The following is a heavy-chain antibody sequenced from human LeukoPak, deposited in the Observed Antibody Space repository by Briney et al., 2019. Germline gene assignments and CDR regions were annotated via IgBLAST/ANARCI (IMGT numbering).Heavy chain of an antibody. D-gene: IGHD3-10*01. Sequence: ASVKVSCKASGYTFTSYGISWVRQAPGQGLEWMGWISAYNGNTNYAQKLQGRVTMTTDTSTSTAYMELRSLRSDDTAVYYCAREAITMVRGPRWFDPWGRGTLVTVSS. CDR3: AREAITMVRGPRWFDP. J-gene: IGHJ5*02. CDR2: ISAYNGNT. CDR1: GYTFTSYG. V-gene: IGHV1-18*04.